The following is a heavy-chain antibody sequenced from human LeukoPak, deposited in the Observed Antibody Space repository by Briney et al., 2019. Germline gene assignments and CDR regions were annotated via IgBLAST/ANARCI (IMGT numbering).Heavy chain of an antibody. D-gene: IGHD5-24*01. CDR2: ISSNGGST. J-gene: IGHJ4*02. CDR1: GFTFSSYA. Sequence: GGSLRLSCAASGFTFSSYAMHWVRQAPGKGLEYVSAISSNGGSTYYANPVKGRFTISRDNSKNTLYLQMGSLRAEDMAVYYCARASGDGYKDYWGQGTLVTVSS. V-gene: IGHV3-64*01. CDR3: ARASGDGYKDY.